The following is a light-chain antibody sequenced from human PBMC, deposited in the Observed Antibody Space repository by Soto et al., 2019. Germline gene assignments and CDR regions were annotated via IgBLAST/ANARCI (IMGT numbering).Light chain of an antibody. CDR3: QQYISSPLT. V-gene: IGKV4-1*01. CDR2: WAS. CDR1: QSVLYSSNNQNF. Sequence: DIVMTQSPDSLAVSLGERATINCKSSQSVLYSSNNQNFLAWYQLKPGQPPKLLIYWASTRESGVPDLFSGSGSGTDFTLTISSLQAEDVAVYFCQQYISSPLTFGGGTKVEIK. J-gene: IGKJ4*01.